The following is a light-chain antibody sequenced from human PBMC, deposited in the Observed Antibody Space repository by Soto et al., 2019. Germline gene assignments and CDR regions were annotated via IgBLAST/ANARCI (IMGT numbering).Light chain of an antibody. CDR1: SSNIGAGYN. V-gene: IGLV1-40*01. J-gene: IGLJ2*01. CDR2: GNS. CDR3: QSYDSRLSGFVV. Sequence: QSVLTQPPSVSGAPGQRVTISCTGSSSNIGAGYNVHWYQQLPGTAPKLLLYGNSNRPSGVPDRFSGSKSGTSASLAITGLHAEDEADYYCQSYDSRLSGFVVFGGGTKLTVL.